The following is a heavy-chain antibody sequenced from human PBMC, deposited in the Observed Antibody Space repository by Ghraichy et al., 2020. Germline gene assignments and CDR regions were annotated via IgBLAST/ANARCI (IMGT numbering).Heavy chain of an antibody. V-gene: IGHV3-7*01. J-gene: IGHJ5*02. D-gene: IGHD2-15*01. Sequence: GGSLRLSCATSGFTFSSDWMSWVRQAPGKGLEWVANIKQDGSEKNYVDSVKGRFTISRDNAKNSLFLQMNSLRAEDTAIYYCAREAGYWSGVSCYFWFDPWGQGTQVTVSS. CDR1: GFTFSSDW. CDR3: AREAGYWSGVSCYFWFDP. CDR2: IKQDGSEK.